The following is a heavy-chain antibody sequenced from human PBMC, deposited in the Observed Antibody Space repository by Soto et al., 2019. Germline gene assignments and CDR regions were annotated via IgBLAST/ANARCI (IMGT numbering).Heavy chain of an antibody. CDR3: ARADSAGWARYFDY. V-gene: IGHV4-38-2*01. CDR1: GYSISSGYY. Sequence: SETLSLTCAVSGYSISSGYYWGWIRQSPGKGLEWIATIFHSGSTYYNPSLTSRVTISVDTSKNQFSLKLTSVTATDTAVYYCARADSAGWARYFDYWGQGTLVT. D-gene: IGHD6-19*01. CDR2: IFHSGST. J-gene: IGHJ4*02.